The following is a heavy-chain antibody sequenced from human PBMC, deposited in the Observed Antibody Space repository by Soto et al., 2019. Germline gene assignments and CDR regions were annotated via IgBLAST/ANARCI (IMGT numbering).Heavy chain of an antibody. J-gene: IGHJ3*02. V-gene: IGHV3-23*01. D-gene: IGHD4-17*01. Sequence: GGSLRLSCAASGFTFSSYAMSWVRQAPGKGLEWVSAISGSGGSTYYADSVKGRFTISRDNSKNTLYLQMNSLTAEDTAVYYCAKATYDDYGASRVYAFDIWGQGTMVTVSS. CDR2: ISGSGGST. CDR3: AKATYDDYGASRVYAFDI. CDR1: GFTFSSYA.